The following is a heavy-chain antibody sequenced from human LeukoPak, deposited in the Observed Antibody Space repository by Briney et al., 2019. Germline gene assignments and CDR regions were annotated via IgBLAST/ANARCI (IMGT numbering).Heavy chain of an antibody. Sequence: GGSLRLSCAASEFIVSSNYMSWVRQAPGKGLEWVSVIYTGGSTYYADSVKGRFTISRDNSKNTLYLQMNSLRADDTAVYYCARDHPYILTGPGFMDVWGKGTPVTVSS. D-gene: IGHD3-9*01. V-gene: IGHV3-53*01. CDR1: EFIVSSNY. CDR3: ARDHPYILTGPGFMDV. J-gene: IGHJ6*04. CDR2: IYTGGST.